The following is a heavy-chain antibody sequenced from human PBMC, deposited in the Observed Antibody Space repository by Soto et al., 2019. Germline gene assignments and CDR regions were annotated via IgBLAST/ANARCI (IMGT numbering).Heavy chain of an antibody. V-gene: IGHV4-38-2*02. CDR3: ARPPGYISDWYYFDL. J-gene: IGHJ4*02. Sequence: SETLSLTCTVSGYSISSGYYWGWIRQPPGKGLEWIGSIFHSGSSYYNASLQSRVTISVDTSKNQFSLKLRSVTAADTAVYYCARPPGYISDWYYFDLWGQGTQVTVSS. D-gene: IGHD3-9*01. CDR1: GYSISSGYY. CDR2: IFHSGSS.